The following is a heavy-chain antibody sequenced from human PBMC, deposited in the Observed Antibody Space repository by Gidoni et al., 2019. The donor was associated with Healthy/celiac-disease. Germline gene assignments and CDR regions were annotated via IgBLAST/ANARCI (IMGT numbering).Heavy chain of an antibody. D-gene: IGHD3-10*01. CDR3: ARKPPGITMVRGPWYFDL. CDR1: GFACSSYS. V-gene: IGHV3-21*01. J-gene: IGHJ2*01. Sequence: EVQLVESGGGLVQPGGSLRLSCAASGFACSSYSMNWVRQAPGKGLEWVSSISSSSSYIYYADSVKGRFTISRDNAKNSLYLQMNSLRSEDTAVYYCARKPPGITMVRGPWYFDLWGRGTLVTVSS. CDR2: ISSSSSYI.